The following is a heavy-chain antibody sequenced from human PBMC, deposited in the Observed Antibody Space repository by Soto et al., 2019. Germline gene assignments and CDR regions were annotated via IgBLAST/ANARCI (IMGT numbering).Heavy chain of an antibody. Sequence: GVLRLSCGASGFSFNTYWMSWVRQAPGKGLEWVANIKQDGSEKSYVNSVKGRFTISRDNAKDSLYLQMDSLRAEDTAVYYCARVTYGDYYYYYMDVWGKGTTVTVSS. J-gene: IGHJ6*03. CDR2: IKQDGSEK. CDR1: GFSFNTYW. D-gene: IGHD4-17*01. V-gene: IGHV3-7*01. CDR3: ARVTYGDYYYYYMDV.